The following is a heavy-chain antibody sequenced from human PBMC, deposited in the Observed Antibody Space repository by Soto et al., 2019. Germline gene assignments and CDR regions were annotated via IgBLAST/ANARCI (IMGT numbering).Heavy chain of an antibody. Sequence: QVQLQESGPGLVKPSETLSVTCTVSGGSVSSRSHFWSWIRQPPGGGLQWIGYIFYSGSTNYNPSLKSRATLSVDTSRNQFSLRLTSVTAAETAFYYCARYDAESGSNKIDPWGQGTLVTVSS. CDR3: ARYDAESGSNKIDP. D-gene: IGHD5-12*01. V-gene: IGHV4-61*01. J-gene: IGHJ5*02. CDR1: GGSVSSRSHF. CDR2: IFYSGST.